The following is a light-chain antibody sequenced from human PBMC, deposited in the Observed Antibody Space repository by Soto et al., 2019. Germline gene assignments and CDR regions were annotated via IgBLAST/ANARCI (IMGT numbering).Light chain of an antibody. CDR1: SSNIGGRT. Sequence: QSVLTQPPSASGTPGQRVTISCSGSSSNIGGRTVNWYQQLPGTAPKLLIYNNNQRPSGVPDRFSGSKSGTSASLAITGLQYEDEADYYCAAWDDSMNAHVFGVGNKVTVL. V-gene: IGLV1-44*01. CDR3: AAWDDSMNAHV. CDR2: NNN. J-gene: IGLJ1*01.